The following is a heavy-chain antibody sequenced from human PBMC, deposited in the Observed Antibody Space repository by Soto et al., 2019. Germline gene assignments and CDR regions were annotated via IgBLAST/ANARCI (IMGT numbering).Heavy chain of an antibody. CDR2: IWYDGSIK. CDR1: GFTFSTYG. Sequence: QVQLVESGGGVVQPGRSLRLSCAASGFTFSTYGMHWVRQAPGKGLEWVALIWYDGSIKNYADSVKGRFTISRDNSKNTLYLQMNSLRAEDSAAYYCAREYCGTDSYSIPWFDPWGQGTLVTVSS. D-gene: IGHD2-21*02. V-gene: IGHV3-33*01. J-gene: IGHJ5*02. CDR3: AREYCGTDSYSIPWFDP.